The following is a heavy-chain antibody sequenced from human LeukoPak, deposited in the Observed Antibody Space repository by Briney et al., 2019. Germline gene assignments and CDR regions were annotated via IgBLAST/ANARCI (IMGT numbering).Heavy chain of an antibody. CDR2: IIPILGIA. Sequence: SVKVSCKASGGTYSSYAISWVRQAPGQGLEWMGRIIPILGIANYAQKFQGRVTITADKSTSTAYMELSSLRSEDTAVYYCASHGGSPAFDYWGQGTLVTVSS. CDR3: ASHGGSPAFDY. D-gene: IGHD3-10*01. J-gene: IGHJ4*02. CDR1: GGTYSSYA. V-gene: IGHV1-69*04.